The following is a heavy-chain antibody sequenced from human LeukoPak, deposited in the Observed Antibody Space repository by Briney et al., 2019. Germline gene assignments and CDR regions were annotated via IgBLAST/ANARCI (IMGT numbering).Heavy chain of an antibody. D-gene: IGHD4-17*01. J-gene: IGHJ3*02. V-gene: IGHV3-30*02. CDR2: IRHDGSDE. CDR1: DFTFGIYV. CDR3: AKEGGDYELAGAFDI. Sequence: GGSLRLSCAASDFTFGIYVIHWVRQAPGKGLEWVAFIRHDGSDETYAGSVKGRFAISRDNSRNTLYLQMNSLRPEDTAVYYCAKEGGDYELAGAFDIWGQGTMVTVSS.